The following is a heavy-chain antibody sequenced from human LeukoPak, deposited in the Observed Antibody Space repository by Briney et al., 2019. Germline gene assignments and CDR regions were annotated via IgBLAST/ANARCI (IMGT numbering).Heavy chain of an antibody. CDR1: GFTFTSYG. J-gene: IGHJ6*03. Sequence: GGSLRLSCAASGFTFTSYGMHWVRQAPGKGLEWVTFIRYDGSNKYYADSVKGRFTISRDNSKNTLYLQMNSLRAEDTAVYYCARDPYSGSYGDYYYYYMDVWGKGTTVTISS. CDR3: ARDPYSGSYGDYYYYYMDV. V-gene: IGHV3-30*02. CDR2: IRYDGSNK. D-gene: IGHD1-26*01.